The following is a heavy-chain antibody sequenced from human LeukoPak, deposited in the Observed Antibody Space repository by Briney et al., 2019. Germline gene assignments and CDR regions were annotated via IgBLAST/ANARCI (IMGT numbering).Heavy chain of an antibody. D-gene: IGHD6-6*01. CDR2: INHSGST. CDR3: ARTARIAGFSGP. V-gene: IGHV4-34*01. Sequence: SETLSLTCAVYGGSFSGYYWSWIRQPPGKGLEWMGEINHSGSTNYHPSLKSQVLISVDTSKNQFSLKLSSVTAADTAVYYCARTARIAGFSGPWGQGTLVTVSS. CDR1: GGSFSGYY. J-gene: IGHJ5*02.